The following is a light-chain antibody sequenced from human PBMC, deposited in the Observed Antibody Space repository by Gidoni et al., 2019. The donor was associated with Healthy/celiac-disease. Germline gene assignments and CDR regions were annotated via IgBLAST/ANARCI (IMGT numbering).Light chain of an antibody. Sequence: IQMTQSPSSLSASVGDRVTTTCQASQDISNYLNWYQQKPGKAPKLLIYDASNLETGVPSRFSGSGSGTDFTFTISSLQPEDIATYYCQQYDNLPLTFGGXTKVEIK. V-gene: IGKV1-33*01. CDR2: DAS. J-gene: IGKJ4*01. CDR1: QDISNY. CDR3: QQYDNLPLT.